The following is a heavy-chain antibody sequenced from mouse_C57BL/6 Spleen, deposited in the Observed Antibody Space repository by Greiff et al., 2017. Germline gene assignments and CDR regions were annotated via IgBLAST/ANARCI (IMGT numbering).Heavy chain of an antibody. V-gene: IGHV1-82*01. CDR3: ARLDYDRFAY. D-gene: IGHD2-4*01. CDR2: IYPGDGDT. CDR1: GYAFSSSW. J-gene: IGHJ3*01. Sequence: QVQLQQSGPELVKPGASVKISCKASGYAFSSSWMNWVKQRPGKGLEWIGRIYPGDGDTNYNGKFKGKATLTADKSSSTAYMQLSSLTSEDSAVYFCARLDYDRFAYWGQGTLVTVSA.